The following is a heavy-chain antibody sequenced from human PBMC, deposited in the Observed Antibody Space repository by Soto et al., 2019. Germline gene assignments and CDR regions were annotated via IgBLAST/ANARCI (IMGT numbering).Heavy chain of an antibody. CDR1: GCSISGHY. J-gene: IGHJ4*02. V-gene: IGHV4-59*11. Sequence: SETLSLTCPVTGCSISGHYWSWIRQSPGKGLGWIGYIFYSGITNYNPSLKSRVTISVDTSRNQFSLRLSSVTAADTAVYFCARVGSSGWAPDYWSQGTLVTVSS. D-gene: IGHD6-19*01. CDR2: IFYSGIT. CDR3: ARVGSSGWAPDY.